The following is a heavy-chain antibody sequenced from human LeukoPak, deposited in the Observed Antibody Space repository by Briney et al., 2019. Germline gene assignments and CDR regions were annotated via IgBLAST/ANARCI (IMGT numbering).Heavy chain of an antibody. CDR2: INHSGCT. CDR3: ARAQLGYYYYYYGMDV. V-gene: IGHV4-34*01. Sequence: SETLSLTCAVYGGSFSGYYWSWIRQPPGKGLEWIGEINHSGCTNYNPSLKSRVTISVDTSKNQFSLKLSSVTAADTAVYYCARAQLGYYYYYYGMDVWGQGTTVTVSS. J-gene: IGHJ6*02. D-gene: IGHD6-13*01. CDR1: GGSFSGYY.